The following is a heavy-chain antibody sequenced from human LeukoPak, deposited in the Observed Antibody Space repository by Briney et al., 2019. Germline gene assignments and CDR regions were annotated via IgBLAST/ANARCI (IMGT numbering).Heavy chain of an antibody. Sequence: ASVKVSCKASGYTFTSYYMHWVRQAPGQGLEWMGLINPTGGSTGYAQKFQGRVTMTRDMSTSTDYMELSSLRSEDMAIYYCARDNSVGDNAWWFDPWGQGTLVTVSS. CDR1: GYTFTSYY. CDR3: ARDNSVGDNAWWFDP. D-gene: IGHD1-26*01. V-gene: IGHV1-46*01. J-gene: IGHJ5*02. CDR2: INPTGGST.